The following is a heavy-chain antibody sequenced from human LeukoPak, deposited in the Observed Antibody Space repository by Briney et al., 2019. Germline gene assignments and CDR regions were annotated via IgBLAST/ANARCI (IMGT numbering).Heavy chain of an antibody. Sequence: GGSLRLSCAASGFTFSSYAMHWVRQAPGKGLEWVAVISCDGSNKYYADSVKGRFTISRDNSKNTLYLQMNSLRAEDTAVYYCARGSSGWFYFDYWGQGTLVTVSS. CDR3: ARGSSGWFYFDY. CDR1: GFTFSSYA. V-gene: IGHV3-30-3*01. J-gene: IGHJ4*02. D-gene: IGHD6-19*01. CDR2: ISCDGSNK.